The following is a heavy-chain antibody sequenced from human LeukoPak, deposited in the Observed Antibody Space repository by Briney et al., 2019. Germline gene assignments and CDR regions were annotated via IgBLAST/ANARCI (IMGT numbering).Heavy chain of an antibody. CDR3: ARDKYSSSCLDY. Sequence: SETLSLTCPVSGGSINSYYWSWIRQPPGKALEWIAYIYYSGSTNYNPSLKSRVTISVDTSKNQFSLKLSSVTAADTAVYYCARDKYSSSCLDYWGQGTLVTVSS. V-gene: IGHV4-59*01. D-gene: IGHD6-13*01. J-gene: IGHJ4*02. CDR1: GGSINSYY. CDR2: IYYSGST.